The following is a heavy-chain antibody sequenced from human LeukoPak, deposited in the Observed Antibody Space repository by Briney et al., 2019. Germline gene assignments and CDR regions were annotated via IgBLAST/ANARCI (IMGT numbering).Heavy chain of an antibody. CDR1: GFTFSSYA. Sequence: QPGGSLRLSCAASGFTFSSYAMSWVRQAPGKGLEWVSAISGSGGSTYYADSVKGRFTISRDNSKNTLYLQMNSLRAEDTAVYYCAIRIAVAGGFDYWGQGTLVTVSS. V-gene: IGHV3-23*01. CDR2: ISGSGGST. CDR3: AIRIAVAGGFDY. J-gene: IGHJ4*02. D-gene: IGHD6-19*01.